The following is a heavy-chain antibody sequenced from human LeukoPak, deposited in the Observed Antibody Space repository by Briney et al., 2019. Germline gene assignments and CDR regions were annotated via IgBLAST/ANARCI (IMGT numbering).Heavy chain of an antibody. CDR2: IYSGGST. Sequence: AGGSLRLSCAASGFTVSSNYMSWVRQAPGKGLEWVSVIYSGGSTYYADSVKGRFTISRDNSKNTLYLQMNSLRAEDTAVYYCARDGHSNSLDYWGQGTLVTVSS. V-gene: IGHV3-66*01. CDR1: GFTVSSNY. J-gene: IGHJ4*02. D-gene: IGHD6-6*01. CDR3: ARDGHSNSLDY.